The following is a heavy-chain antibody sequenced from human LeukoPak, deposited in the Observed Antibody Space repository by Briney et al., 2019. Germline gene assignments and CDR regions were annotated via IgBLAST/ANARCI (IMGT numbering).Heavy chain of an antibody. CDR1: GYSFTSYW. Sequence: GESLKISCKGSGYSFTSYWIGWVRQMPGKGLEWMGIIYPGDSDTRYSPSFQGQVTISADKSTSTAYLQWSSLKALDTAMYYCAKIGYCSSTSCYQDAFDIWGQGTMVTVSS. D-gene: IGHD2-2*01. CDR3: AKIGYCSSTSCYQDAFDI. V-gene: IGHV5-51*01. J-gene: IGHJ3*02. CDR2: IYPGDSDT.